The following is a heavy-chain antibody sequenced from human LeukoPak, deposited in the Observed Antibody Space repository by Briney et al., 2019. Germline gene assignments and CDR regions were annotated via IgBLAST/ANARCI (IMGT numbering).Heavy chain of an antibody. CDR1: GFTFSSYG. CDR3: AKYYGSGSLGIDY. V-gene: IGHV3-30*02. CDR2: IRYDGSNK. Sequence: GGSLGLSCAASGFTFSSYGMHWVRQAPGKGLEWVAFIRYDGSNKYYADSVKGRFTISRDNSKNTLYLQMNSLRAEDTAVYYCAKYYGSGSLGIDYWGQGTLVTVSS. J-gene: IGHJ4*02. D-gene: IGHD3-10*01.